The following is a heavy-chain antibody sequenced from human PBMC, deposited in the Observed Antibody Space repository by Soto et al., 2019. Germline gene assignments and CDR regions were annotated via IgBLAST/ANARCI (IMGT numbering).Heavy chain of an antibody. CDR3: ARDNLATVTTKHAFDI. CDR2: TYYRSKWYN. J-gene: IGHJ3*02. D-gene: IGHD4-17*01. Sequence: SQTLSLTCAISGDSVSSNSAAWNWIRQSPSRGLEWLGRTYYRSKWYNDYAVSVKSRININPDTSKNQFSLQLNSVTPEDTALYYCARDNLATVTTKHAFDIWGQGTMVTVSS. V-gene: IGHV6-1*01. CDR1: GDSVSSNSAA.